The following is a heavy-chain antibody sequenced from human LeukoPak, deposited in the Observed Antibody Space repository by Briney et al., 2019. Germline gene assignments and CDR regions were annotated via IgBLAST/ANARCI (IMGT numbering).Heavy chain of an antibody. Sequence: GASVKVSCKASGYTFTSYYMHWVRQAPGQGLEWMGIINPSGGSTSYAQKFQGRVTMTRDTSTSTVYMELSSLRSEDTAVYYCARDGILGYCSSTSCYTAEYFQHWGQGTLVTVSS. CDR1: GYTFTSYY. CDR3: ARDGILGYCSSTSCYTAEYFQH. CDR2: INPSGGST. V-gene: IGHV1-46*01. D-gene: IGHD2-2*02. J-gene: IGHJ1*01.